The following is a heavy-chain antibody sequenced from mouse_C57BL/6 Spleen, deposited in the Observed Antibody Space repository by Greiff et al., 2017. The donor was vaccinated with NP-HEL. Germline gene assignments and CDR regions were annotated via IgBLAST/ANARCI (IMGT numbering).Heavy chain of an antibody. CDR2: IYPGDGDT. CDR1: GYAFSSSW. Sequence: QVQLQQSGPELVKPGASVKISCKASGYAFSSSWMNWVKQRPGKGLEWIGRIYPGDGDTNYNEKFKGKATLTADKSSSTAYMQLSSLTSEDSAVYFCARFDGYWAMDYWGQGTSVTVSS. V-gene: IGHV1-82*01. CDR3: ARFDGYWAMDY. D-gene: IGHD2-3*01. J-gene: IGHJ4*01.